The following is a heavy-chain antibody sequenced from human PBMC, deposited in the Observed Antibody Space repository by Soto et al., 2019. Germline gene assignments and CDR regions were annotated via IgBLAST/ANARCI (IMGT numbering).Heavy chain of an antibody. J-gene: IGHJ6*02. CDR1: GYTFTSYG. CDR2: ISAYNGNT. V-gene: IGHV1-18*04. Sequence: ASVKVSCKASGYTFTSYGISWVRQAPGQGLEWMGWISAYNGNTNYAQKLQGRVTMTTDTSTSTAYMELRSLRSDDTAVYYCARLRFLEWLSPPGSMDVWGQGTTVTVS. D-gene: IGHD3-3*01. CDR3: ARLRFLEWLSPPGSMDV.